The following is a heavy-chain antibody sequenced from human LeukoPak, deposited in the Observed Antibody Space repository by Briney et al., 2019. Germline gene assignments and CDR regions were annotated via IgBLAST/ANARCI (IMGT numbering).Heavy chain of an antibody. V-gene: IGHV3-48*02. CDR1: GSTFSSYS. J-gene: IGHJ4*02. D-gene: IGHD3-9*01. CDR2: ISSSSSTI. Sequence: PGGSLRLSCAASGSTFSSYSMNWVRQAPGKGLEWVSYISSSSSTIYYADSVKGRFTISRDNAKNSLYLQMNSLRDEDTAVYYCARDVLRYFDWPRAYFDCWGQGTLVTVSS. CDR3: ARDVLRYFDWPRAYFDC.